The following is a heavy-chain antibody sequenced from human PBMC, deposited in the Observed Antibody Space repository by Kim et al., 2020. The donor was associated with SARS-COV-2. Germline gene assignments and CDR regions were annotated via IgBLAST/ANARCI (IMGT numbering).Heavy chain of an antibody. D-gene: IGHD2-21*01. V-gene: IGHV4-61*01. J-gene: IGHJ2*01. CDR2: IYYTGTT. CDR3: VRLPDCGGECARFDV. Sequence: SETLSLTCSVSGDSVSSGLYYWSWVRQPPGKGLEYIGWIYYTGTTNYNPSLRGRITTSIDMSKNQFSLMLTSVTAADTALYYCVRLPDCGGECARFDVWGRGTLVTVSS. CDR1: GDSVSSGLYY.